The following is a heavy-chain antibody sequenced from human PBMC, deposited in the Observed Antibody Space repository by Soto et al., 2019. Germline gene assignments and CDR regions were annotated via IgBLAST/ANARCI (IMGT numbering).Heavy chain of an antibody. Sequence: SETLSLTGTVSVGSVSSGSYYWSWILQPPGKGLEWIGYIYYSGSTNYNPSLKSRVTISVDTSKNQFSLKLSSVTAADTAVYYCAREEFYYDSSGYRTPYVDYWGQGTLVNVSS. CDR1: VGSVSSGSYY. V-gene: IGHV4-61*01. CDR3: AREEFYYDSSGYRTPYVDY. J-gene: IGHJ4*02. CDR2: IYYSGST. D-gene: IGHD3-22*01.